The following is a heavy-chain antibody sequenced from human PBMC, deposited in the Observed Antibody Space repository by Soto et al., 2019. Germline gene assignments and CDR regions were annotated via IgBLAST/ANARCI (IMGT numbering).Heavy chain of an antibody. CDR3: AREYCSGGSCYGDFDY. J-gene: IGHJ4*02. D-gene: IGHD2-15*01. Sequence: GGSLRLSCAASGFTFSSYGMHWVRQAPGKGLEWVAVIWYDGSNKYYADSVKGRFTISRDNSKNTLYLQMNSLRAEDTAVYYCAREYCSGGSCYGDFDYWGQGTLVTVSS. CDR2: IWYDGSNK. CDR1: GFTFSSYG. V-gene: IGHV3-33*01.